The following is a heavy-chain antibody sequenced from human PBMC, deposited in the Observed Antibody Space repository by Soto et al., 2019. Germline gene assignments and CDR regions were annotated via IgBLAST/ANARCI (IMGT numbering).Heavy chain of an antibody. D-gene: IGHD2-8*01. CDR1: GYTFTHYY. V-gene: IGHV1-46*01. J-gene: IGHJ4*02. CDR2: INPSGGST. Sequence: ASVKVSCKASGYTFTHYYIHWVRQAPGQGLEWMGMINPSGGSTSYAQKFQGRLTMTTDTSTNTVYMELSSLRPEDTAVYYCARPPFPGCINAICYPLDFRGQGALVTVSS. CDR3: ARPPFPGCINAICYPLDF.